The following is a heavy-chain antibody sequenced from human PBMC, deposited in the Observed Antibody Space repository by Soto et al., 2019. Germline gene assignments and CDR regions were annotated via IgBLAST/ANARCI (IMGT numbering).Heavy chain of an antibody. CDR3: ARDSHYSTDWQRFDS. CDR2: VNTYNGNP. J-gene: IGHJ4*02. D-gene: IGHD6-13*01. V-gene: IGHV1-18*01. CDR1: GYTFTNYP. Sequence: QVQLVQSGVEVKKPGASVKVSCKASGYTFTNYPISWVRQAPGRGLEWMGWVNTYNGNPNYAQIFQGRVTMTTDTSTGTAYMELRSLNSDDSAVYYCARDSHYSTDWQRFDSWGQGTLVTVSS.